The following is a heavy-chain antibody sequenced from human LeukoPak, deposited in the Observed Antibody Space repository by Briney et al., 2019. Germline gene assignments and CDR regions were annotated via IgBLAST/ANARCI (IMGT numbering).Heavy chain of an antibody. CDR1: GFTFDDYA. Sequence: PGRSVRLSCAASGFTFDDYAMHWVRQAPGKGLEWVSGISWNSGSIGYADSVKGRFTISRDNAKNSLYLQMNSLRAEDTALYYCASIAVAVSSSAYWRQGTFATVSS. J-gene: IGHJ4*02. CDR2: ISWNSGSI. CDR3: ASIAVAVSSSAY. V-gene: IGHV3-9*01. D-gene: IGHD6-19*01.